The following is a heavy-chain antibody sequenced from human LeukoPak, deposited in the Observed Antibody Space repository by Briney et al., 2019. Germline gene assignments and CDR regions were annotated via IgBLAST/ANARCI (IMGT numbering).Heavy chain of an antibody. CDR3: AKEAQTGHGDYLSDYGMDV. Sequence: GGSLRLSCAVSGFTFSSHAMSWVRQAPGKGLEWVSGISGSGGGTYYADSVKGRFTISRDNSKNSLYLQMNSLRAEDTALYYCAKEAQTGHGDYLSDYGMDVWGQGTTVTVSS. CDR1: GFTFSSHA. CDR2: ISGSGGGT. V-gene: IGHV3-23*01. D-gene: IGHD4-17*01. J-gene: IGHJ6*02.